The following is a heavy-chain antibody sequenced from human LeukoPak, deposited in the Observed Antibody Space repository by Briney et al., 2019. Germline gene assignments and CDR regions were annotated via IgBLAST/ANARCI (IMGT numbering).Heavy chain of an antibody. Sequence: PSETLSLTCSVSGGSIRSSSYYWGYIRQPPGQGLEWIGNIYYSGSTYYNPSLKSRVTISVDTSKNQFSLKLNSVTAADTAVYYCARLVLSDTRLIGARYFDYWGQGTLVTVSS. D-gene: IGHD6-6*01. J-gene: IGHJ4*02. V-gene: IGHV4-39*01. CDR2: IYYSGST. CDR1: GGSIRSSSYY. CDR3: ARLVLSDTRLIGARYFDY.